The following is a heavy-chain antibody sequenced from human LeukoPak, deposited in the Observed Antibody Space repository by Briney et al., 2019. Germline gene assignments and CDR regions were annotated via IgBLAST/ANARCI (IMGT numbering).Heavy chain of an antibody. V-gene: IGHV3-33*03. CDR3: VSGSDTSGYYFY. CDR1: GFTFSTSG. Sequence: GRSLRLSCAASGFTFSTSGMNWVRQAPGKGLEWVAVIWSDGSEKRYADSVRGRFTISRDNSKSTLYLQMNSLRAEDTAVYYCVSGSDTSGYYFYWGQGTLVTVSS. CDR2: IWSDGSEK. J-gene: IGHJ4*02. D-gene: IGHD3-22*01.